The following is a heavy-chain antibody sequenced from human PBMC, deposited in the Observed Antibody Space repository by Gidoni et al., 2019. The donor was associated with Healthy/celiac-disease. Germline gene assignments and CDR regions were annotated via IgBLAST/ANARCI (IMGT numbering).Heavy chain of an antibody. V-gene: IGHV4-59*01. J-gene: IGHJ4*02. CDR1: GASIRSYY. D-gene: IGHD5-18*01. Sequence: QVQLQESGPGLVKPSETLSLPCTVSGASIRSYYWSWIRQPPGKGLEWVGYIYYSGSTNYNPSLKSRVTISVDTSKNQFSLKLSSVTAADTAVYYCASGGRHGYSYGPTNYWGQGTLVTVSS. CDR3: ASGGRHGYSYGPTNY. CDR2: IYYSGST.